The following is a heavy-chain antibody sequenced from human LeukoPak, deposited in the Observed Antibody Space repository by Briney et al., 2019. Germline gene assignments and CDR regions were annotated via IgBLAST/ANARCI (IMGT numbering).Heavy chain of an antibody. CDR1: GYTFTSYY. J-gene: IGHJ5*02. D-gene: IGHD6-6*01. CDR2: INPTST. V-gene: IGHV1-46*01. CDR3: ARGRLGGSSSDWFNP. Sequence: ASVKVSCKASGYTFTSYYMHWVRQAPGQGLEWMGIINPTSTSCAQKFQGRVAMTRDTSTSTVYMELSSLRSEDTAVYYCARGRLGGSSSDWFNPWGQGTLVTVSS.